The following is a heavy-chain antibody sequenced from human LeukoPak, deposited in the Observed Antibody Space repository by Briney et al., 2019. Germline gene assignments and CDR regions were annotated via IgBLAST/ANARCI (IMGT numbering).Heavy chain of an antibody. Sequence: GESLQTSRQGSGYSFTIYWICCVRPVPGKGLGGMWIIYPGDSDTRYSPSFQGQVTISADKSISTAYLQWSSLKASGTAMYYCARQTKLGYYYYGVDVWGQGTTVTVSS. CDR2: IYPGDSDT. J-gene: IGHJ6*02. D-gene: IGHD7-27*01. CDR1: GYSFTIYW. CDR3: ARQTKLGYYYYGVDV. V-gene: IGHV5-51*01.